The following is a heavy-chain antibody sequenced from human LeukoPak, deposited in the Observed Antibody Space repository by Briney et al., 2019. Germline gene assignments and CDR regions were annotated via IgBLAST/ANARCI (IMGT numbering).Heavy chain of an antibody. J-gene: IGHJ4*02. V-gene: IGHV1-2*06. D-gene: IGHD3-3*01. CDR2: INPNSGGT. CDR1: GYTITGYY. CDR3: ARAYDFPDY. Sequence: ASVKVSCKASGYTITGYYIHWVRQAPGQGLEWMGRINPNSGGTNSAQKFQGRVTMTRDTSTSTVYMELSSLRSEDTAVYYCARAYDFPDYWGQGTLVTVSS.